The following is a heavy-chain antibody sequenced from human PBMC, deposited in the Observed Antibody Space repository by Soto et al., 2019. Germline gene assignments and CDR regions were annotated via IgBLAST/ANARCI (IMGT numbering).Heavy chain of an antibody. CDR3: ARESEDLTSNFDY. CDR1: GFTLSSYS. J-gene: IGHJ4*02. CDR2: ISSTTNYI. Sequence: EVQLVESGGGLVQPGGSLRLSCVASGFTLSSYSMNWVRQAPGKGLEWISYISSTTNYIYYGDSMKGRFTISRDNAKNSLYLEMNSLRAEDTAVYYCARESEDLTSNFDYWGQGTLVTVSS. V-gene: IGHV3-48*04.